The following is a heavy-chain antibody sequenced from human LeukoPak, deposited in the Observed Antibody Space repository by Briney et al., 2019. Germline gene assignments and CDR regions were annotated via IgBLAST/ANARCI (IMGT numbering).Heavy chain of an antibody. D-gene: IGHD3-3*01. J-gene: IGHJ5*02. CDR2: INWNGGST. Sequence: GGSLRLSCAACGFTFDDYGMSWVRHAPGKGLEGVSGINWNGGSTVYADSVKGRFTISRDNAKNSLYLQMNSLRAEDTALYYCASVAIFGLFDPWGQGTLVTVSS. V-gene: IGHV3-20*04. CDR3: ASVAIFGLFDP. CDR1: GFTFDDYG.